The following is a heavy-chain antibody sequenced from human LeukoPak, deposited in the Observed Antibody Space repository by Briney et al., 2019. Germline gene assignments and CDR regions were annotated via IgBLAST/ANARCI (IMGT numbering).Heavy chain of an antibody. CDR2: INHSGGT. Sequence: SETLSLTCAVYGGSFSGYYWSWIRQPPGKGLEWIGEINHSGGTKYNPSLKSRVTISVDTSKNQFSLKLSSVTAADTAVYYCARHSPVGIYYFDYWGQGTLVTVSS. CDR3: ARHSPVGIYYFDY. CDR1: GGSFSGYY. J-gene: IGHJ4*02. D-gene: IGHD1-26*01. V-gene: IGHV4-34*01.